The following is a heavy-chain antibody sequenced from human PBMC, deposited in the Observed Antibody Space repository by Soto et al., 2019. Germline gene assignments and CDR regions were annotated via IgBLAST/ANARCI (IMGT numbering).Heavy chain of an antibody. CDR1: GGSISSYY. D-gene: IGHD3-16*02. Sequence: PSETLSLTCTVSGGSISSYYWSWIRQPPGKGLEWIGYIYYSGSTNYNPSLKSRDTIVETSKNQFSLKLSSVTAADTAVYYCARTMITFGGVIGPYFDYWGQGTLVTVPQ. CDR2: IYYSGST. V-gene: IGHV4-59*01. CDR3: ARTMITFGGVIGPYFDY. J-gene: IGHJ4*02.